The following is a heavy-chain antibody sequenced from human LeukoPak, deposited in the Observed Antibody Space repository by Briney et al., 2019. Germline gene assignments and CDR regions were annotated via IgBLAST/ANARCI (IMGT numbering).Heavy chain of an antibody. D-gene: IGHD5-12*01. J-gene: IGHJ6*03. CDR2: INHSGST. V-gene: IGHV4-34*01. CDR1: GGSFSGYY. Sequence: KPSETLSLTCAVYGGSFSGYYWSWIRQPPGKGLEWIGEINHSGSTNYNPSLKSRVTISVDTSKNQFSLKLSSVTAADSAMYYCARHARVATTQVWKYYYNYMDVWGKGTTVTISS. CDR3: ARHARVATTQVWKYYYNYMDV.